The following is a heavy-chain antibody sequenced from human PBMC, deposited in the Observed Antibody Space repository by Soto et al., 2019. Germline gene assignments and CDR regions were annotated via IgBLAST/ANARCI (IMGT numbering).Heavy chain of an antibody. J-gene: IGHJ4*02. D-gene: IGHD3-10*01. V-gene: IGHV1-69*01. CDR1: GVTFSSET. CDR2: SIPLFGTA. CDR3: ATELGEIPASPFDA. Sequence: QVQLVQSGADVKKPGSSVKVSCQASGVTFSSETLGWVRQAPGQGLEWVGGSIPLFGTASYAQKVQGRVTITADESTSTVYMELSSLRSDDTAVEFGATELGEIPASPFDAWGQGTLVTVSS.